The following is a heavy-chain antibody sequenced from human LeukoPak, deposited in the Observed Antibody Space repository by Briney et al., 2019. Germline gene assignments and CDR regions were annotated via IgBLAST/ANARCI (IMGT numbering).Heavy chain of an antibody. CDR3: ARGYCSTTSCQYYFDY. CDR2: INAGKGDT. Sequence: ASVKVSCKASGYTFTNYALHWVRQAPGQRVEWMGWINAGKGDTKYSQKFQGRVTITRDTSASTAYMELSSLRSEDTAVYHCARGYCSTTSCQYYFDYWGQGTLVTVSS. CDR1: GYTFTNYA. V-gene: IGHV1-3*01. J-gene: IGHJ4*02. D-gene: IGHD2-2*01.